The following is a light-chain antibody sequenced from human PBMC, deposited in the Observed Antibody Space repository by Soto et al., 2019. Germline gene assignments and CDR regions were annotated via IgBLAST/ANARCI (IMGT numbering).Light chain of an antibody. V-gene: IGKV1-5*01. Sequence: DIQMTQSPSTLSASVGDRVTITCRASQSISSWLAWYQQKPGKAPKFLIYDASSLESGVPSRFSGSGSGTEFTLTSSSLQPDDFATYYCQQYKSYSRTFGQGTKVEIK. CDR3: QQYKSYSRT. J-gene: IGKJ1*01. CDR2: DAS. CDR1: QSISSW.